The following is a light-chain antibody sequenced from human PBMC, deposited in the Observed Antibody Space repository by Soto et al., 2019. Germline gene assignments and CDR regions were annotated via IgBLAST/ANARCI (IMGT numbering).Light chain of an antibody. V-gene: IGLV1-40*01. CDR3: QSYDSDQSAWV. J-gene: IGLJ3*02. Sequence: QSVLTQPHSVSGAPGQTATISCAGASSKIGSNYDVHWYQHLPGTAPTLLIFGYTNRPSGVPDRFSGSKSGTSSSLAITGLQSEYESAYYCQSYDSDQSAWVFGGGTKLTV. CDR2: GYT. CDR1: SSKIGSNYD.